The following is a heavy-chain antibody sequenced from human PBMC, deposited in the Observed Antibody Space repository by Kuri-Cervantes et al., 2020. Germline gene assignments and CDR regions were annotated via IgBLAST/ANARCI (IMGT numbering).Heavy chain of an antibody. CDR1: GFTFSSYA. CDR3: ARDLGVWSSSQTQPDY. J-gene: IGHJ4*02. V-gene: IGHV3-33*08. D-gene: IGHD6-13*01. CDR2: IWYDGSNK. Sequence: GESLKISCAASGFTFSSYAMHWVRQAPGKGLEWVAVIWYDGSNKYYADSVKGRFTISRDNSKNTLYLQMNSPRAEDTAVYYCARDLGVWSSSQTQPDYWGQGTLVTVSS.